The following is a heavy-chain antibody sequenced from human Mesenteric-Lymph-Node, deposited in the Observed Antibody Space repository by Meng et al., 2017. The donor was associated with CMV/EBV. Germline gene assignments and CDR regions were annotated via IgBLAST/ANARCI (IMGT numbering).Heavy chain of an antibody. CDR3: AKDLEIFEDVPN. Sequence: GESLKISCAASGFTFDNYAMHWVRQAPGKGLEWVSLISWDGYATYYAESVRGRFTISRDNRENSLFLQMNSLRTEDTAFYYCAKDLEIFEDVPNWGQGTLVTVSS. D-gene: IGHD2-15*01. J-gene: IGHJ4*02. CDR2: ISWDGYAT. V-gene: IGHV3-43D*03. CDR1: GFTFDNYA.